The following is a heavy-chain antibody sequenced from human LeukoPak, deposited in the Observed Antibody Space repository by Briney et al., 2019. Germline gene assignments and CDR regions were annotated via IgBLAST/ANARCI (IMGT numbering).Heavy chain of an antibody. Sequence: PGGSLRLSCAASGFTFSSYGMSWVRQAPGKGLEWVSAISGSGGSTYYADSVKGRFTISRDNSKNTLYLQMNSLRAEDTAVYYCASDSSGDGYSSGYNWGQGTLVTVSS. CDR3: ASDSSGDGYSSGYN. CDR2: ISGSGGST. J-gene: IGHJ4*02. V-gene: IGHV3-23*01. CDR1: GFTFSSYG. D-gene: IGHD5-24*01.